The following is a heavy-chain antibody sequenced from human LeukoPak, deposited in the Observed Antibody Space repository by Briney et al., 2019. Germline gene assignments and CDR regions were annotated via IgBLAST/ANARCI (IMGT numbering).Heavy chain of an antibody. CDR2: ISSTSSHI. J-gene: IGHJ4*02. CDR3: ARGERGSSYGALDH. D-gene: IGHD5-18*01. V-gene: IGHV3-21*01. Sequence: PGGSLRLSCTASGFTFSTYSLNWVRQAPGKGLEWVSFISSTSSHIYCADSVKGRLTISRDNAKNSLYLQMSSLRAEDTAVYYCARGERGSSYGALDHWGQGALVTVSS. CDR1: GFTFSTYS.